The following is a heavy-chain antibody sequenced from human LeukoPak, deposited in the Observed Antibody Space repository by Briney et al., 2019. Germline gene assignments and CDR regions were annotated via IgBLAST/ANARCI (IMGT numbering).Heavy chain of an antibody. Sequence: ASVKVSCKVSGYTLTELSMHWVRQAPGKGLEWMGGFDPEDGETIYTQKFQGRVTMTEDTSTDTAYMELSSLRSEDTAVYYCATDTRTHAAPFDYWGQGTLVTVSS. J-gene: IGHJ4*02. CDR1: GYTLTELS. D-gene: IGHD1-14*01. CDR3: ATDTRTHAAPFDY. V-gene: IGHV1-24*01. CDR2: FDPEDGET.